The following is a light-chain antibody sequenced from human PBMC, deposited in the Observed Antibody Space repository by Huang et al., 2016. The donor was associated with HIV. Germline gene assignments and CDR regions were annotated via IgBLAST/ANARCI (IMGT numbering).Light chain of an antibody. J-gene: IGKJ2*01. CDR2: TAS. V-gene: IGKV1-39*01. Sequence: EIQMTQSPSSLSASVGDTVTITCRASQNIDIYLNWYQQRPGKAPKLLIYTASSLQTGVPSRFSGSGSCTDFTLTIDSLQPEDFATYYCLQSYSMFRTFGQGTKLDFK. CDR3: LQSYSMFRT. CDR1: QNIDIY.